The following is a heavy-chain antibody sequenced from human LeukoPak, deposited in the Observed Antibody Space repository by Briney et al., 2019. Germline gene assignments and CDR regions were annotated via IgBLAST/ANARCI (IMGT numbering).Heavy chain of an antibody. J-gene: IGHJ4*02. CDR3: ARVDCSGGSCYFDY. CDR1: GFTFSRYW. CDR2: INSDGSST. Sequence: PGGSLRLTCAASGFTFSRYWMHWVRQTPGKGLVWVSRINSDGSSTRYADSVKGRFTISSDNAQNTLDPQISSLRAEDTAVYYCARVDCSGGSCYFDYWGQGTLVTVSS. D-gene: IGHD2-15*01. V-gene: IGHV3-74*01.